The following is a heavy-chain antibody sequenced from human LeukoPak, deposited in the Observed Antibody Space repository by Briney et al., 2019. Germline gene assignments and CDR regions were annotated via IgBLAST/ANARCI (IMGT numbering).Heavy chain of an antibody. Sequence: GGSLRLSCAASGFTFSSYAMSWVRQAPGKGLEWVSAISGSGGSTYYADSVKGRFTISRDNSKNTLYLQMNSLRAEDTAVYYCARNQAAAGAIAFDYWGQGTLVTVSS. D-gene: IGHD6-13*01. CDR1: GFTFSSYA. CDR2: ISGSGGST. J-gene: IGHJ4*02. V-gene: IGHV3-23*01. CDR3: ARNQAAAGAIAFDY.